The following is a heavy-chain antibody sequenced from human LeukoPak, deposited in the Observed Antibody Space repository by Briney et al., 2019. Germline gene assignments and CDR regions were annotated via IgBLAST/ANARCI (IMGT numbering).Heavy chain of an antibody. D-gene: IGHD3-22*01. J-gene: IGHJ4*02. CDR3: ARDFGPYDSKGFDC. CDR1: GFTFSDYY. Sequence: PGGSLRLSCAASGFTFSDYYMRWIRQAPGRGREWVSYISSSSSYTNYADSVRGRFTISRENAKNSLYLKKNSLRGEDTAVYYCARDFGPYDSKGFDCWGQGTLVTVSS. CDR2: ISSSSSYT. V-gene: IGHV3-11*05.